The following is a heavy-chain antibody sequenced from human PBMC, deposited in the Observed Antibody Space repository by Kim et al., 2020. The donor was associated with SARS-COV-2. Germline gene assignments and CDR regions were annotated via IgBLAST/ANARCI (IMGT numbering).Heavy chain of an antibody. CDR3: ARRVGYFSGGSCDSGWYYYYGVDV. CDR1: GYTFTSYG. J-gene: IGHJ6*02. Sequence: ASVKVSCKASGYTFTSYGISWVRQAPGQGLEWMGWISAYNGNTNYAQKLQGRVTMTTDTSTSTAYMELRSLRSDDTAVYYCARRVGYFSGGSCDSGWYYYYGVDVWGQGTTVTVSS. CDR2: ISAYNGNT. V-gene: IGHV1-18*01. D-gene: IGHD2-15*01.